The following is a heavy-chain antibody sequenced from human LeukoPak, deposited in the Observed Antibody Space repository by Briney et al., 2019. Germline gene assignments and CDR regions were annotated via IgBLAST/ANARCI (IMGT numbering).Heavy chain of an antibody. Sequence: PGGSLRLSCAASGFTFSSYSMNWVRQAPGKGLEWVSSISSSSSYIYYADSVKCRFTISRDNAKNSLYLQMNSLRAEDTAVYYCARDMGSSGWSSYYYGMDVWGQGTTVTVSS. CDR3: ARDMGSSGWSSYYYGMDV. D-gene: IGHD6-19*01. CDR1: GFTFSSYS. V-gene: IGHV3-21*01. CDR2: ISSSSSYI. J-gene: IGHJ6*02.